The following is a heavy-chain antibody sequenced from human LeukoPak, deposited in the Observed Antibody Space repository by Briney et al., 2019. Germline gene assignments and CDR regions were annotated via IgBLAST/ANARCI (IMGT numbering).Heavy chain of an antibody. V-gene: IGHV3-30*04. CDR3: ARDDRGIAAAGFLDY. CDR2: ISYDGSNK. CDR1: GFTFSGFA. D-gene: IGHD6-13*01. J-gene: IGHJ4*02. Sequence: PGGSLRLSCAASGFTFSGFAMHWVRQAPGKGLEWVAVISYDGSNKYYADSVKGRFTISRDNSKNTLYLQMNSLTAEDTAVFYCARDDRGIAAAGFLDYWGQGTLVTVSS.